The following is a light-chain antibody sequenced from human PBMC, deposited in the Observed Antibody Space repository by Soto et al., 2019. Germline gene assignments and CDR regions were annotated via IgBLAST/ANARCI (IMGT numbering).Light chain of an antibody. CDR1: QGIRNN. J-gene: IGKJ1*01. CDR2: AAS. V-gene: IGKV1-6*01. CDR3: QQYAGSPRT. Sequence: AIQVTQSPSSLSASVGDRVTITCRASQGIRNNLGWYQQKPGKAPKLLIYAASILQSGVPSRFSGSGSGTDFTLTISSLQPEDFAVYFCQQYAGSPRTFGQGTKVEIK.